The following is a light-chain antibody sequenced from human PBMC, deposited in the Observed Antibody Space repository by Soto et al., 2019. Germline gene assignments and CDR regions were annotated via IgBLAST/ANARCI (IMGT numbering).Light chain of an antibody. V-gene: IGKV1-17*01. CDR1: QGITRD. CDR2: AAS. J-gene: IGKJ2*01. CDR3: LQHNSYPYT. Sequence: DIQMTQSQSSLSASVGDRVSITCRSRQGITRDLAWYQQKPGKAPKRLIYAASSLQSGVPSRFSGSGSGKEFTLTISSLQPEDFATYYCLQHNSYPYTFGQGTRLEIK.